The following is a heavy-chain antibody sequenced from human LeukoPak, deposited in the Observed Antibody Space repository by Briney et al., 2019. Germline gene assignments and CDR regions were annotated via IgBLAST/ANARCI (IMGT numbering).Heavy chain of an antibody. CDR1: GGTFSSYA. D-gene: IGHD3-9*01. J-gene: IGHJ4*02. Sequence: GASVKVSCKASGGTFSSYAISWVRQAPGQGLEWMGGIIPIFGTANYAQKFQGRVTITADESTSTAYMELSSLRSEDTVLYYRAKGAYDILTGYLFDYWGQGTLVTVSS. V-gene: IGHV1-69*13. CDR2: IIPIFGTA. CDR3: AKGAYDILTGYLFDY.